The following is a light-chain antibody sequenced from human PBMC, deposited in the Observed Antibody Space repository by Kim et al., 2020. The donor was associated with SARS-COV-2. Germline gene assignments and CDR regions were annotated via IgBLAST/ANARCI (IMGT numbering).Light chain of an antibody. V-gene: IGKV1-5*03. J-gene: IGKJ2*01. CDR1: QIINTS. Sequence: SASVGDRVTITCRASQIINTSLAWYQQKPGKAPNLLIYQASSLQIGVPSRFSGSGSGAEFTLTISSLQPDDFATYYCQHYIRFPYTFGQGTKLEI. CDR2: QAS. CDR3: QHYIRFPYT.